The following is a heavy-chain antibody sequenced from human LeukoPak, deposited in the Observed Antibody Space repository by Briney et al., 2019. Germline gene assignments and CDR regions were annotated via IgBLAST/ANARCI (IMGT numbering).Heavy chain of an antibody. Sequence: GGSLRLSCAASGFTFSNYNMKWVRQAPGKGLEWVANIKQDGSEKYYVDSVKGRFTISRDNAKNSLYLQMNSLRAEDTAVYYCARDGFYYDSSGYRFGGQGTLVTVSS. V-gene: IGHV3-7*01. CDR3: ARDGFYYDSSGYRF. J-gene: IGHJ4*02. CDR2: IKQDGSEK. D-gene: IGHD3-22*01. CDR1: GFTFSNYN.